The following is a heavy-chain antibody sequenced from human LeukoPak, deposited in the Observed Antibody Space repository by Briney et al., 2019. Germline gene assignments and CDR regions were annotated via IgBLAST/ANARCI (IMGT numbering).Heavy chain of an antibody. CDR1: GFTFSTCA. CDR2: VSYDGSDK. Sequence: PGGSLRLSCAASGFTFSTCAMHWVRQAPGKGLEWVAVVSYDGSDKYYADSVKGRFTISRDNSKNTVYLQMNSLRAEDTAAYYCARDISGTGGFDPRGQGTLVTVSS. V-gene: IGHV3-30-3*01. D-gene: IGHD1-20*01. CDR3: ARDISGTGGFDP. J-gene: IGHJ5*02.